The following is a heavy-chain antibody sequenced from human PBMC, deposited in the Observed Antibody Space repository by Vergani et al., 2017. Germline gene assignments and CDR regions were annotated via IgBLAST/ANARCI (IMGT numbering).Heavy chain of an antibody. V-gene: IGHV4-39*01. CDR1: GGSISSSSYY. Sequence: QLQLQESGPGLVKPSETLSLTCTVSGGSISSSSYYWGWIRQPPGKGLEWIGSIYYSGSTYYNPSLKSRVTISVDTSKNQFSLKLSSVTAADTAVYYCASLLERLVPAEYFQHWGQGTLVTVSS. CDR2: IYYSGST. CDR3: ASLLERLVPAEYFQH. J-gene: IGHJ1*01. D-gene: IGHD6-6*01.